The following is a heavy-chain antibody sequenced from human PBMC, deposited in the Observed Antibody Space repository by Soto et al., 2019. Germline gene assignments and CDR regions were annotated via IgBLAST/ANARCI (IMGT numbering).Heavy chain of an antibody. D-gene: IGHD3-22*01. CDR1: GYTFTRSG. CDR2: INPSGGST. V-gene: IGHV1-46*03. J-gene: IGHJ3*02. CDR3: ATSTGGTYYYDSSGSGSPETYDAFDI. Sequence: XSVKVSCKASGYTFTRSGISWVRQAPGQGLEWMGIINPSGGSTSYAQKFQGRVTMTRDTSTSTVYMELSSLRSEDTAVYYCATSTGGTYYYDSSGSGSPETYDAFDIWGQGTMVTVSS.